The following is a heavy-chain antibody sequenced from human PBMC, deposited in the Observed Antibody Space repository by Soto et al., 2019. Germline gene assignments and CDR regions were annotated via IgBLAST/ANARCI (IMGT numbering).Heavy chain of an antibody. Sequence: ASVKVSCKASGYTFTSYGISWVRQAPGQGLEWMGWISAYNGNTNYAQKLQGRVTMTTDTSTSTAYMELRSLRSDDTAVYYCAREGGGRGYYDSSGYFDYWGQGTLVTVS. CDR2: ISAYNGNT. V-gene: IGHV1-18*04. CDR1: GYTFTSYG. CDR3: AREGGGRGYYDSSGYFDY. D-gene: IGHD3-22*01. J-gene: IGHJ4*02.